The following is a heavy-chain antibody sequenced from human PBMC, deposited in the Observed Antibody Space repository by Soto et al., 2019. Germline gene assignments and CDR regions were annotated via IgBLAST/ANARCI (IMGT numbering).Heavy chain of an antibody. CDR1: GGTFSSYA. J-gene: IGHJ4*02. Sequence: QVQLVQSGAEVKKPGSSVKVSCKASGGTFSSYAISWVRQAPGQGLEWMGGIIPIFGTANYAQKFQGRVTITADESTSTAYMELSSLRSEDSTVYYCARDAEPWIQLWTKFDYWGQGTLVTVSS. V-gene: IGHV1-69*01. CDR2: IIPIFGTA. D-gene: IGHD5-18*01. CDR3: ARDAEPWIQLWTKFDY.